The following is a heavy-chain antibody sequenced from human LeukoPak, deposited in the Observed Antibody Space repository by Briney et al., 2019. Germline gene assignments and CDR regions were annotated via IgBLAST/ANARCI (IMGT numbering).Heavy chain of an antibody. CDR1: GYTLTELS. CDR3: ATAKGAAAGTRKMFGWFDP. J-gene: IGHJ5*02. D-gene: IGHD6-13*01. CDR2: FDPEDGET. V-gene: IGHV1-24*01. Sequence: VASVKVSCKVSGYTLTELSMHWVRQAPGKGLEWMGGFDPEDGETIYAQKFQGRVTMTEDTSTDTAYMELSSLRSEDTAVYYCATAKGAAAGTRKMFGWFDPWGQGTLVTVSS.